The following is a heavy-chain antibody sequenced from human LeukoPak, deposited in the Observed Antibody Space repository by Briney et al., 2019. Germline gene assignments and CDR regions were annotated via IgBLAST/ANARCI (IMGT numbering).Heavy chain of an antibody. CDR2: IWYGGSNK. Sequence: GRSLRLSCAASGFTFSSYGMHWVRQAPGKGLEWVAVIWYGGSNKYYADSVKGRFTISRDNSKNTLYLQMNSLRAEDTAVYYCAKDLIAVAGPYYYYGMDVWGQGTTVTVSS. CDR1: GFTFSSYG. J-gene: IGHJ6*02. V-gene: IGHV3-30*18. D-gene: IGHD6-19*01. CDR3: AKDLIAVAGPYYYYGMDV.